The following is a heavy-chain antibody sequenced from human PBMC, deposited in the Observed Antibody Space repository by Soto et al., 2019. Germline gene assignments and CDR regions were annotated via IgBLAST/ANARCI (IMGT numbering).Heavy chain of an antibody. D-gene: IGHD6-6*01. CDR1: GYTFSSYA. J-gene: IGHJ5*02. V-gene: IGHV1-3*01. CDR3: ALDVEGGCCSSLFDP. CDR2: INAGYGNT. Sequence: ASVKVSCKASGYTFSSYAMHWVRQAPGQRLEWMGWINAGYGNTKSSQKFQDRVTISRDTSASTAYMELTSLRAEDTAVYYCALDVEGGCCSSLFDPWGQGTLVTVSS.